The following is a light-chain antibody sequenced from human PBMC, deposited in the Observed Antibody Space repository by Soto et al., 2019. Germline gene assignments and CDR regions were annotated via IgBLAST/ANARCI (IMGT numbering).Light chain of an antibody. CDR1: QSVKTF. CDR3: QQRSNWPPIT. CDR2: DAS. Sequence: DIVLTHSQATLSLSPWERANLCSSASQSVKTFLVRYQQRPGQAPRLLIHDASHRAAGIPARFSGSGFGTDFTLTISSLEPEDAAVYYCQQRSNWPPITFGQGTRLEIK. V-gene: IGKV3-11*01. J-gene: IGKJ5*01.